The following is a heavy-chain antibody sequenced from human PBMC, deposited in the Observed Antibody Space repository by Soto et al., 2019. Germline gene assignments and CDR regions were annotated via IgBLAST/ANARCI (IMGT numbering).Heavy chain of an antibody. CDR3: ARGDYDILTGPPDY. D-gene: IGHD3-9*01. Sequence: QVQLVESGGGVVQPGRSLRLSCAASGFTFSSYAMQWVRQAPGKGLEWVAVISYDGSNKYYADSVKGRFTISRDNSKNTLYLQMNSLRAEDTAVYDCARGDYDILTGPPDYWGQGTLVTVSS. CDR2: ISYDGSNK. J-gene: IGHJ4*02. CDR1: GFTFSSYA. V-gene: IGHV3-30-3*01.